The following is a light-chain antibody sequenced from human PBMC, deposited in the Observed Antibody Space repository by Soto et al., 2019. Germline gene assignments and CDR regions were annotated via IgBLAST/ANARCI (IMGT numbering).Light chain of an antibody. Sequence: EIVLTQSPATLSLSPGERATLSCRASQSVSSYLAWYQQKPGQAPRLLIYDASNRATGIPARFSGSGSGTDFNLTISSLEPEDFDVYYCQQRSNPITFGQGTRLEIK. CDR1: QSVSSY. V-gene: IGKV3-11*01. J-gene: IGKJ5*01. CDR2: DAS. CDR3: QQRSNPIT.